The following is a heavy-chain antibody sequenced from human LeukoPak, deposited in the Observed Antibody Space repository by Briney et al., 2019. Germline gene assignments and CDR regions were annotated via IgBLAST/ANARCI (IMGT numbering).Heavy chain of an antibody. D-gene: IGHD3-3*01. Sequence: GASVKVSCKASGYTFTGYYMHWVRQAPGQGLEWMGWISPNSGGTNYAQKFQGRVTMTRDTSISTAYMELSRLRSDDTAVYYCARESHYDFWRGNWFDPWGQGTLVTVSS. J-gene: IGHJ5*02. V-gene: IGHV1-2*02. CDR2: ISPNSGGT. CDR3: ARESHYDFWRGNWFDP. CDR1: GYTFTGYY.